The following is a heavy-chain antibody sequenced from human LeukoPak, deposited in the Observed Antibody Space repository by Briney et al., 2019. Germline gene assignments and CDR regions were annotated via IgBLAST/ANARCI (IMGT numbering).Heavy chain of an antibody. Sequence: GGSLRLPCAASGFTVSSNYMSWVRQAPGKGLEWVSVIYSGGSTYYADSVKGRFTISRDNSKNTLYLRMNSLRAEDTAVYYCARDKSYGHHHFDYWGQGTLVTVSS. J-gene: IGHJ4*02. V-gene: IGHV3-66*01. CDR2: IYSGGST. D-gene: IGHD5-18*01. CDR1: GFTVSSNY. CDR3: ARDKSYGHHHFDY.